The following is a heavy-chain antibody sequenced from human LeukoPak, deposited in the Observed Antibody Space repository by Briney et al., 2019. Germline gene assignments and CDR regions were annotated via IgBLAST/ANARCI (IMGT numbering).Heavy chain of an antibody. V-gene: IGHV1-2*06. Sequence: ASVKVSCKASGYTFTGYYMHWVRQAPGQGLEWMGRINPNSGGTNYAQKFQGRVTMTRDTSISTAYMELSSLRSEDTAVYYCARSRIAARLPGYYYYYYMDVWGKGTTVTVSS. D-gene: IGHD6-6*01. CDR2: INPNSGGT. CDR1: GYTFTGYY. J-gene: IGHJ6*03. CDR3: ARSRIAARLPGYYYYYYMDV.